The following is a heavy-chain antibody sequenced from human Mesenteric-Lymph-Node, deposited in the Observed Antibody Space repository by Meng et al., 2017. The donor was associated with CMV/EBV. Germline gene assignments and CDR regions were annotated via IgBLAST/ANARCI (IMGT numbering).Heavy chain of an antibody. CDR2: MNPDNGNT. CDR3: ARGSDPAAILYYLDY. CDR1: GYIFNNYD. D-gene: IGHD2-2*01. J-gene: IGHJ4*02. V-gene: IGHV1-8*01. Sequence: ASVKVSCKTSGYIFNNYDINWVRQASGQGLEWMGWMNPDNGNTGYAKKFQGRVTMTRDISTSTAYMELSSLRSEDTAVYYCARGSDPAAILYYLDYWGQGTLVTVSS.